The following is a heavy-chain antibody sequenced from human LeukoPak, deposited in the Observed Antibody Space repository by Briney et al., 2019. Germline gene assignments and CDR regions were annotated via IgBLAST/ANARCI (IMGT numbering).Heavy chain of an antibody. CDR3: ASMGSSRENDY. CDR2: IWYDGSNK. V-gene: IGHV3-33*01. CDR1: GFSFSSYG. J-gene: IGHJ4*02. D-gene: IGHD1-26*01. Sequence: PGGSLRLSCAASGFSFSSYGMHWVRQAPGKGLEWVAVIWYDGSNKYYADSVKGRFTISRDNSKNTLYLQMNSLRAEDTAVYYCASMGSSRENDYWGQGTLVTVSS.